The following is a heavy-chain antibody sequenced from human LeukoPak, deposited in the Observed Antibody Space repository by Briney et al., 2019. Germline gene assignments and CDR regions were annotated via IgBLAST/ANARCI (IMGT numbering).Heavy chain of an antibody. CDR2: ISSSSSYI. J-gene: IGHJ4*02. Sequence: PGGSLGLSCAAYGFTFSSYAMSWVRQAPGKGLEWVSSISSSSSYIYYADSVKGRFTISRDNAKNSLYLQMNSLRAEDTAVYYCAREISMPNPDYWGQGTLVTVSS. CDR3: AREISMPNPDY. V-gene: IGHV3-21*01. D-gene: IGHD2-2*01. CDR1: GFTFSSYA.